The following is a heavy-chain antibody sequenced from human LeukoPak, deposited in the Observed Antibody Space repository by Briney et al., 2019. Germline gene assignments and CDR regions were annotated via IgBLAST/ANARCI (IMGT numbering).Heavy chain of an antibody. J-gene: IGHJ4*02. Sequence: SETLSLTCTVSGGSISSSSYYWGWIRQPPGKGLEWSGSIYYSGRTYYNPSLKSRVTISVDTSKNQFSLKLSSVTAADTAVYYCASDSGRYGGGFEYWGQGTLVTVSS. V-gene: IGHV4-39*01. D-gene: IGHD1-26*01. CDR1: GGSISSSSYY. CDR3: ASDSGRYGGGFEY. CDR2: IYYSGRT.